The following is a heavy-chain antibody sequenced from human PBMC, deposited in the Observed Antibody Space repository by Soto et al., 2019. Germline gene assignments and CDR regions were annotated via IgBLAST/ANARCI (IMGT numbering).Heavy chain of an antibody. Sequence: QLQLQESGSGLVKPSQTLSLTCAVSGGSISSGGYSWSWIRQPPGKGLEWIGYIYHSGSTYYNPSLKSRVIISVDGSTNRFSLKLRCVTAADTAVYYCAGGMTTVTTFDYWGQGTLVTVSS. D-gene: IGHD4-17*01. CDR3: AGGMTTVTTFDY. V-gene: IGHV4-30-2*01. J-gene: IGHJ4*02. CDR2: IYHSGST. CDR1: GGSISSGGYS.